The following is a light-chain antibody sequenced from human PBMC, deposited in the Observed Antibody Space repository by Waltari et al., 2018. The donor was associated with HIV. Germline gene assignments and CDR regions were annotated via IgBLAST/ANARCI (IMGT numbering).Light chain of an antibody. CDR2: WAS. CDR3: QQSYSTPRP. Sequence: DIVLTQSPDSLAVSLGERATINCKSSQSVLYSSNNKNYLAWYQQRTGQPPKMLIYWASTRESGVPDRFTGSGSGTNFTLTISSLQAEDVAVYYCQQSYSTPRPFGQGTKVEIK. J-gene: IGKJ1*01. V-gene: IGKV4-1*01. CDR1: QSVLYSSNNKNY.